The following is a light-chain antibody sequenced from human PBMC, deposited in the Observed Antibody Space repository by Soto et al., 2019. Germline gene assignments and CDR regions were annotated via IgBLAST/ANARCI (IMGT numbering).Light chain of an antibody. CDR2: RDL. CDR1: SSNIGAGYD. V-gene: IGLV1-40*01. CDR3: VAWDDSLDGPV. Sequence: QSVLTQPPSVSGAPGQRVTISCSGSSSNIGAGYDVHWYQQLPGTAPRVLIYRDLQRPPGVPDRFSGSKSGTTASLGISGLQSDDEADYFCVAWDDSLDGPVFGGGTQLTVL. J-gene: IGLJ2*01.